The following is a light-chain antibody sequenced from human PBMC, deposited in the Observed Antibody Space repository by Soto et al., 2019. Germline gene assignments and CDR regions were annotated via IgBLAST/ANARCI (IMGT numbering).Light chain of an antibody. CDR3: QQRSNWPPRFT. J-gene: IGKJ3*01. V-gene: IGKV3-11*01. CDR1: QSVTTY. CDR2: DAS. Sequence: EIVLTQSPATLSLSPGERATLSCRASQSVTTYLAWYQQKPGQAPRLLIYDASNRATGIPDRFSGSGSGTDFTLTISSLEPEDFAVYYCQQRSNWPPRFTFGPGTKVDI.